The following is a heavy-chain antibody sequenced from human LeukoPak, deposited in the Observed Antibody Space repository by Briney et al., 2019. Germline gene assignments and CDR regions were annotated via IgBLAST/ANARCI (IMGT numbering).Heavy chain of an antibody. J-gene: IGHJ3*02. D-gene: IGHD6-19*01. CDR1: GFTFSSYN. CDR2: ISSSTT. Sequence: QSGGSLRLSCAASGFTFSSYNMNWVRQAPGKGLEWVSYISSSTTYYADSVKGRFTISRDDAKKSLYLQMNSLRAEDTAVYYCARDPSSGWRRDAFDIWGQGTMVTVSS. V-gene: IGHV3-48*01. CDR3: ARDPSSGWRRDAFDI.